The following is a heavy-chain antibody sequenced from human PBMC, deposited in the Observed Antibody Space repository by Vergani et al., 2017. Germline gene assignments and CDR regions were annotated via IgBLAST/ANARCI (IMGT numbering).Heavy chain of an antibody. CDR2: IIPIFGTA. CDR1: GGTFSSYA. Sequence: QVQLVQSGAEVKKPGSSVKVSCKASGGTFSSYAISWVRQAPGQGLEWMGRIIPIFGTANYAQKFQGRVTITADESTSTAYMELSSLRSEDTAVYYCASHILIGYYRGIHYYYYGMDVWGQGTTVTVSS. D-gene: IGHD3-9*01. J-gene: IGHJ6*02. V-gene: IGHV1-69*13. CDR3: ASHILIGYYRGIHYYYYGMDV.